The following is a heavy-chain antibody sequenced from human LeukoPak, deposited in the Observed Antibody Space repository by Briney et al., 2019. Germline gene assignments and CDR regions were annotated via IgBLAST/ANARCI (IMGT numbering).Heavy chain of an antibody. CDR2: IYSSGGT. CDR1: VGSISGFY. CDR3: ARQTTVAKWDDAFDI. V-gene: IGHV4-59*01. D-gene: IGHD4-17*01. J-gene: IGHJ3*02. Sequence: PSETLSLTCSVSVGSISGFYGSWIRQSPVKGLEWLGYIYSSGGTHYNPSLDSLVTISLDPSKNQFSLKLTSVTAADTAMYYCARQTTVAKWDDAFDIWGQGTLVTVSS.